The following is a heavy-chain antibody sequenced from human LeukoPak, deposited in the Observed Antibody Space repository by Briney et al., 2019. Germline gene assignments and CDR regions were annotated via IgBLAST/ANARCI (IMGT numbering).Heavy chain of an antibody. D-gene: IGHD3-3*01. CDR3: VRHRRVVADAFDI. Sequence: SETLSLTCTVSGGSISSYYWSWIRQPPGKGLEWIGYIYYSGSTNYNPSLKSRVTISVDTSKNQFSLKLSSVTAADTAVYYCVRHRRVVADAFDIWGQGTMVTVSS. CDR1: GGSISSYY. V-gene: IGHV4-59*08. CDR2: IYYSGST. J-gene: IGHJ3*02.